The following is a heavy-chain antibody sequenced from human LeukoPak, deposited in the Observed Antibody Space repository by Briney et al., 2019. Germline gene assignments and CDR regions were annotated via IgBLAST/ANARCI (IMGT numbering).Heavy chain of an antibody. CDR2: IRYDGSNK. Sequence: GRSLRLSCAASGFPFSSYGMHWVRQAPDKGLEWEAFIRYDGSNKYYADSVKGRFTISRDNSKNTLYLQMNSLRAEDTAVYYCAKGDSSGYYPFDYWGQGTLVTVSS. CDR3: AKGDSSGYYPFDY. CDR1: GFPFSSYG. V-gene: IGHV3-30*02. J-gene: IGHJ4*02. D-gene: IGHD3-22*01.